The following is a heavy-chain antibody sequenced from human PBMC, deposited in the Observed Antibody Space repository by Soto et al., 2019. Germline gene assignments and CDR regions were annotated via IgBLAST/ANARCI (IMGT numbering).Heavy chain of an antibody. V-gene: IGHV4-31*03. Sequence: QVQLQESGPGLVKPSQTLSLTCTVSGGSISSGGYYWSWIRQHPGKGLEWIGYIYYSGSTYYNPSLTSRVTISVDTSKNQFSLRLSSVTATDTAVYYCAGIYSGSPGGTLRYWGQGTLVTVSS. CDR1: GGSISSGGYY. CDR3: AGIYSGSPGGTLRY. J-gene: IGHJ4*02. CDR2: IYYSGST. D-gene: IGHD1-26*01.